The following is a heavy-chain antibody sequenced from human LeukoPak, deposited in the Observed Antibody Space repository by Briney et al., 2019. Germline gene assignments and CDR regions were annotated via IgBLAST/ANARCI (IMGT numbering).Heavy chain of an antibody. Sequence: PLKLTCAVSGDSVSSNRVVWKWIRHSQSIGLEWLGRAYYRSKWYIDYAVSVKGRITITPDTSKNQFSLQLNSVTPEDTAVYYCARGAVRGGTNFDYWGQGTLVTVSS. CDR2: AYYRSKWYI. CDR1: GDSVSSNRVV. D-gene: IGHD3-10*01. V-gene: IGHV6-1*01. CDR3: ARGAVRGGTNFDY. J-gene: IGHJ4*02.